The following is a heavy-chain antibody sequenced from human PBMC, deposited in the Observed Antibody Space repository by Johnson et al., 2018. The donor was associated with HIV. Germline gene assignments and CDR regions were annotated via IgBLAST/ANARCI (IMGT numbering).Heavy chain of an antibody. Sequence: GGLVQPGRSLRLSCAASGFTFDDYAMHWVRQAPGKGLEWVSGISWNSGSIGYADSVKGRFTISRDNAKNSLYLQMNSLRAEDTALYYCAKDRGLERRERAFDIWGQGTMVTVSS. V-gene: IGHV3-9*01. J-gene: IGHJ3*02. D-gene: IGHD1-1*01. CDR2: ISWNSGSI. CDR1: GFTFDDYA. CDR3: AKDRGLERRERAFDI.